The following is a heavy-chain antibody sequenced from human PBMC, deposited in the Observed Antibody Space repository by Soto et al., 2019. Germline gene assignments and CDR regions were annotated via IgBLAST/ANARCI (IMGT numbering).Heavy chain of an antibody. D-gene: IGHD6-13*01. J-gene: IGHJ4*02. V-gene: IGHV1-3*05. CDR1: GYTFTSYA. CDR2: INAGNGNT. Sequence: QVQLVQSGAEEKKPGASVKVSCKASGYTFTSYAMDWVRQAPGQRLEWMGWINAGNGNTKYSQKFQGRVTITRDTSASTAYMELRSLRSEDTGVYYCARAPGGPGIAEYWGQGTLVTVSS. CDR3: ARAPGGPGIAEY.